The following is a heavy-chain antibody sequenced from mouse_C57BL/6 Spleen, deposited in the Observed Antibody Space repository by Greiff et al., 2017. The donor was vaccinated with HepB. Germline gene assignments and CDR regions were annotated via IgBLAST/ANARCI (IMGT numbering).Heavy chain of an antibody. CDR2: IDPETGGT. V-gene: IGHV1-15*01. D-gene: IGHD1-1*01. J-gene: IGHJ2*01. CDR3: TRGGITTGVVDY. CDR1: GYTFTDYE. Sequence: VQLQESGAELVRPGASVTLSCKASGYTFTDYEMNWVKQTPVHGLEWIGAIDPETGGTAYNQKFKGKAILTADKSSSTTYMERRSLTSEDSAVYYCTRGGITTGVVDYWGQGTTLTVSS.